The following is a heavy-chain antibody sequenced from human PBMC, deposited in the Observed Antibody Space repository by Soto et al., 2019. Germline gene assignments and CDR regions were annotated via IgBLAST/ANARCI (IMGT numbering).Heavy chain of an antibody. V-gene: IGHV4-31*03. CDR3: ARGYIVVVPAAMPREFDY. Sequence: SETLSLTCTVSGGSISSGGYYWSWIRQHPGKGLEWIGYIYYSGSTYYNPSLKSRVTISVDTSKNQFSLKLSSVTAADTAVYYCARGYIVVVPAAMPREFDYWGQRTLVTVSS. J-gene: IGHJ4*02. CDR1: GGSISSGGYY. CDR2: IYYSGST. D-gene: IGHD2-2*01.